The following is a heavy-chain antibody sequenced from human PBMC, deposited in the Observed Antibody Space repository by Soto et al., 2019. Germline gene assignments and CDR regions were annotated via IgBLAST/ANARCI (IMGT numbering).Heavy chain of an antibody. CDR2: MQPSTGRT. D-gene: IGHD1-26*01. V-gene: IGHV1-8*01. J-gene: IGHJ4*02. CDR1: GYSFTSLD. Sequence: ASVKGSCKAAGYSFTSLDINWVRQTAGQGLEWMGWMQPSTGRTGYAQKFQGRVTMTRDTSINTAYMELTTLTSDDTAFYYCARGVSAGVDYWGQGTLVTVSS. CDR3: ARGVSAGVDY.